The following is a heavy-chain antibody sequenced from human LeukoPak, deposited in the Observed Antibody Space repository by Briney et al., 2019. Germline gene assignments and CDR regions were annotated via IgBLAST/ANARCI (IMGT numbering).Heavy chain of an antibody. CDR2: IIPIFGTA. D-gene: IGHD1-14*01. CDR3: ARSRIECNQMRSLYNWFDP. J-gene: IGHJ5*02. V-gene: IGHV1-69*01. CDR1: GGTFSSYA. Sequence: GASVNVSCKASGGTFSSYAISWVRQAPGQGLEWMGGIIPIFGTANYAQKFQGRVTITADESTSTAYMELSSLRSEDTAVYYCARSRIECNQMRSLYNWFDPWGQGTLVAVSS.